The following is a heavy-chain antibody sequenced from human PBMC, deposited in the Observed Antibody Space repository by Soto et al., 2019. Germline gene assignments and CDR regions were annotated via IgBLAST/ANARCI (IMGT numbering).Heavy chain of an antibody. Sequence: GGSLRLSCAASGFTFSSYGMHWVRQAPGKGLEWVAVIWYDGSNKYYADSVKGRFTISRDNSKNTLYLQMNSLRAEDTAVYYCARDRAIVKQLVRPYYYYGMDVWGQGTTVTVSS. J-gene: IGHJ6*02. V-gene: IGHV3-33*01. D-gene: IGHD6-6*01. CDR1: GFTFSSYG. CDR2: IWYDGSNK. CDR3: ARDRAIVKQLVRPYYYYGMDV.